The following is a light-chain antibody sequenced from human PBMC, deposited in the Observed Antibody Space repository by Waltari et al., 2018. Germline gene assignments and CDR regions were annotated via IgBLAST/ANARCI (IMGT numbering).Light chain of an antibody. J-gene: IGKJ1*01. Sequence: EIVLTRSPGTLSLSPGESATLSCRTSQSVTRALAWYQHKPGQAPRLLIYGASNRATGIPDRFSGSGSGTDFSLTISSLEPEDFAVYYCQHYLRLPVTFGQGTKVEVK. CDR2: GAS. V-gene: IGKV3-20*01. CDR3: QHYLRLPVT. CDR1: QSVTRA.